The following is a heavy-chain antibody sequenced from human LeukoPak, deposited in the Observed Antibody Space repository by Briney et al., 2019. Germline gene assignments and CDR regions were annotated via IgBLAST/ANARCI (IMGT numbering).Heavy chain of an antibody. CDR1: GGSISSGSYY. CDR2: IYYSGST. V-gene: IGHV4-39*07. CDR3: ARGPPSGELSLD. D-gene: IGHD3-16*02. J-gene: IGHJ4*02. Sequence: SQTLSLTCTVSGGSISSGSYYWGWIRQPPGKGLEWIGSIYYSGSTYYNPPLKSRVTISVDTSKNQFSLKLSSVTAADTAVYYCARGPPSGELSLDWGQGTLVTVSS.